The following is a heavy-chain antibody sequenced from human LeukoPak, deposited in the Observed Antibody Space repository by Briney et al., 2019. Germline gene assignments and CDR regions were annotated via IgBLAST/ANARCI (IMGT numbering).Heavy chain of an antibody. V-gene: IGHV4-59*08. CDR2: IYYSGST. J-gene: IGHJ5*02. CDR1: GGSISSYY. CDR3: ARGASSSWYPRFDP. Sequence: PSETLSLTCTVSGGSISSYYWSWIRQPPGKGLEWIGYIYYSGSTNYNPSLKSRVTISVDTSKNQFSLKLSSVTAADTAVHYCARGASSSWYPRFDPWGQGTLVTVSS. D-gene: IGHD6-13*01.